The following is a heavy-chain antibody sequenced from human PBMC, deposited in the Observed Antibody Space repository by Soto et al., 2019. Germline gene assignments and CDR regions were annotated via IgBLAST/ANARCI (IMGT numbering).Heavy chain of an antibody. CDR1: GFIFIRYW. CDR3: ASKPAAFIVATIKDAFDI. D-gene: IGHD5-12*01. Sequence: GGSLLLPCAASGFIFIRYWKHWVRQAPGKRLVWVSRINSDGSSTSYADSVKGRFTISRDNAKNTLYLQMNSLRAEDTAVYYCASKPAAFIVATIKDAFDIWGQGTMVTVSS. CDR2: INSDGSST. V-gene: IGHV3-74*01. J-gene: IGHJ3*02.